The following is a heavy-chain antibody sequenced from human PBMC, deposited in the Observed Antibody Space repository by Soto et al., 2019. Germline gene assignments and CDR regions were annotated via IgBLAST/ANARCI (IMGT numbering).Heavy chain of an antibody. CDR2: ISNSGGNT. D-gene: IGHD3-10*01. J-gene: IGHJ4*02. CDR1: GFTFSNYA. CDR3: AKERAPRGIDY. V-gene: IGHV3-23*01. Sequence: EVQLLESGGGLVQPGGSLRLSCAASGFTFSNYALSWVRQAPGKGLEWVSTISNSGGNTYYADSVKGRFTISRDNSENKLYLQMNSLRAEDTALYYCAKERAPRGIDYWGQGSLVSVSS.